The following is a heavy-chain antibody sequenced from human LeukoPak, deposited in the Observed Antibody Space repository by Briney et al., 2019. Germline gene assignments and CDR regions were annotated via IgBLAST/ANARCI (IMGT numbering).Heavy chain of an antibody. V-gene: IGHV3-53*01. D-gene: IGHD3-22*01. CDR3: ARAEYDSSLGFAY. CDR2: INSGGRA. J-gene: IGHJ4*02. CDR1: GFTVSSDY. Sequence: GGSLRLSCAASGFTVSSDYMSWVRQAPGKGLEWVSLINSGGRAYYADSVKGRFTISRDTSRNMVYLQLNSLRAEDTAVYYCARAEYDSSLGFAYWGQGTLVTVSS.